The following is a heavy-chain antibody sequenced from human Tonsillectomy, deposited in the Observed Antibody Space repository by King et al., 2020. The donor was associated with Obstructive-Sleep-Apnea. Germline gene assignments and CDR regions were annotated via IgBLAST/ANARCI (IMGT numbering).Heavy chain of an antibody. CDR2: IYYSCST. V-gene: IGHV4-39*07. J-gene: IGHJ4*02. CDR1: VGSISSSIYS. Sequence: QLQESGPGLVKPSETLSLTCTVSVGSISSSIYSWGWIRQPPGKGLEWIGRIYYSCSTYYNPSLQSRVTISLDTSKNQFSLKLSSVTAADTAVYYCARDDYGDNSRYFDYWGQGSLVTVSS. D-gene: IGHD4-23*01. CDR3: ARDDYGDNSRYFDY.